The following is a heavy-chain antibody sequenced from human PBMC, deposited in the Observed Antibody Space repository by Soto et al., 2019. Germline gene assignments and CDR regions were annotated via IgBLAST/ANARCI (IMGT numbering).Heavy chain of an antibody. CDR2: MDQDGSET. CDR1: GFTFSTYW. D-gene: IGHD3-16*01. CDR3: VCGGNFFIY. J-gene: IGHJ4*02. V-gene: IGHV3-7*01. Sequence: EVQLVESGGGLVQPGGSLRLSCAASGFTFSTYWMTWVRQPPGKGLEWVANMDQDGSETYYVDSVRGRFTVSRDNAKNSLYLQMKGLRVEDTAVYYCVCGGNFFIYWGQGTLVTVSP.